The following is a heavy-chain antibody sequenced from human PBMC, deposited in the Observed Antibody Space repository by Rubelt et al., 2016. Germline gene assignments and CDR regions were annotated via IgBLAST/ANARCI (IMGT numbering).Heavy chain of an antibody. J-gene: IGHJ4*02. CDR3: AKETSSGWDYVDY. CDR2: ISYDGGNK. CDR1: GFTFSSNG. Sequence: VQLVESGGGLVKPGGSLRLSCAASGFTFSSNGMHWVRQAPGKGLEWVAVISYDGGNKYYADSVKGRFNISRENSNNTLYLQMNSLRAEDTAVYYCAKETSSGWDYVDYWGQGTLVTVSS. D-gene: IGHD6-19*01. V-gene: IGHV3-30*18.